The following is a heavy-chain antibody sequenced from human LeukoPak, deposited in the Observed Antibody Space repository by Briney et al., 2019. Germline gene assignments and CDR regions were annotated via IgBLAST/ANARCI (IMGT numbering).Heavy chain of an antibody. V-gene: IGHV4-4*07. CDR3: ARQGAVAGTGDAFDI. J-gene: IGHJ3*02. D-gene: IGHD6-19*01. CDR1: GGSISSYY. Sequence: SETLSLTCTVSGGSISSYYWSWIRQPAGKGLEWIGRIYTSGSTNYNPSLKSRVTMSVDTSKNQFSLKLSSVTAADTAVYYCARQGAVAGTGDAFDIWGQGTMVTVSS. CDR2: IYTSGST.